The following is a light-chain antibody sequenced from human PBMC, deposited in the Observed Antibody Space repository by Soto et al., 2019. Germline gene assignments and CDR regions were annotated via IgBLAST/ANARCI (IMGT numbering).Light chain of an antibody. CDR1: ERIYSAY. CDR2: GTS. J-gene: IGKJ1*01. V-gene: IGKV3D-20*02. CDR3: QQRSNWPPIT. Sequence: VLTQSPGTLSFSRGERSTLSCRASERIYSAYLGWYQQKPGQAPRLLIYGTSSRATGIPTRFSGSGSGTDFTLTISSLEPEDFAVYYCQQRSNWPPITFGQGTKVDI.